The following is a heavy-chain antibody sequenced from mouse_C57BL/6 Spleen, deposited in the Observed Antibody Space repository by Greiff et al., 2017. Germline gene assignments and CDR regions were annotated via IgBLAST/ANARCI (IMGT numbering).Heavy chain of an antibody. Sequence: QVQLQQPGAELVKPGASVKLSCKASGYTFTSYWMHWVKQRPGQGLEWIGMIHPNSGSTNYNEKFKSKATLTVDKSSSTAYMQLSSLTSEDSAVYYCERNPGGYYAMDYWGQGTSVTVSS. V-gene: IGHV1-64*01. CDR2: IHPNSGST. J-gene: IGHJ4*01. CDR1: GYTFTSYW. CDR3: ERNPGGYYAMDY.